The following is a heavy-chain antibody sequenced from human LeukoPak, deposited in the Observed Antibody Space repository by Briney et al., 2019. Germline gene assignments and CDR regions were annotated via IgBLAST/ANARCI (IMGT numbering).Heavy chain of an antibody. Sequence: ASVKVSCKASGHTFTSYGISWVRHAPGQGLEWMGWISAYNGNTNYAQKLQGRVTMTTDTSTSTAYMELRSLRSDDTAAYYCAREDIVVVPAAMRAYYYGMDVWGQGTTVTVSS. J-gene: IGHJ6*02. D-gene: IGHD2-2*01. V-gene: IGHV1-18*01. CDR3: AREDIVVVPAAMRAYYYGMDV. CDR2: ISAYNGNT. CDR1: GHTFTSYG.